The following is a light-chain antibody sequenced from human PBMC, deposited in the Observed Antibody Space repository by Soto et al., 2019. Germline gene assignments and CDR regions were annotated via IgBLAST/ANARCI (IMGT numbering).Light chain of an antibody. CDR3: SSRTISSTVV. CDR2: EVS. CDR1: SSDVGAYNY. V-gene: IGLV2-14*01. Sequence: QSALTQPASVSGSPGQSITISCTGTSSDVGAYNYVTWYQQHPGKAPKLMIYEVSNRPSGVSNRFSGSKFGNTASLTISGLRAEDEADYYCSSRTISSTVVFGGGTQLTVL. J-gene: IGLJ7*01.